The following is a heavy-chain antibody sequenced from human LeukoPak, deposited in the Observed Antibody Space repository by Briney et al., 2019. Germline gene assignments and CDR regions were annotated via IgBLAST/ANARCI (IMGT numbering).Heavy chain of an antibody. CDR3: ARGAVRGVIL. CDR2: IYCSGST. J-gene: IGHJ4*02. CDR1: GGSISSSSYY. Sequence: SETLSLTCTVSGGSISSSSYYWGWIRQPPGKGLEWIGSIYCSGSTYYNPSLKSRVTISLDTSNNQFSLKLSSVTAADTAVYYCARGAVRGVILWGQGTLVTVSS. V-gene: IGHV4-39*07. D-gene: IGHD3-10*01.